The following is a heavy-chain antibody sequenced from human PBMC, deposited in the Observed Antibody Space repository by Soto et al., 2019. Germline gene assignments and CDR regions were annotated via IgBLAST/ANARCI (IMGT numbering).Heavy chain of an antibody. CDR3: ATSGGGLLQPPV. CDR2: IKQDGSEK. V-gene: IGHV3-7*03. D-gene: IGHD2-21*01. J-gene: IGHJ4*02. CDR1: GFTFRSNW. Sequence: EVQLVESGGGLVQPGGSLRLSCAASGFTFRSNWMSWVRQAPGKGLEWVANIKQDGSEKYYVDSVKGRFTISRDNAQNSLYLQMKSLRAEDTAVYYCATSGGGLLQPPVWGQGTLVTVSS.